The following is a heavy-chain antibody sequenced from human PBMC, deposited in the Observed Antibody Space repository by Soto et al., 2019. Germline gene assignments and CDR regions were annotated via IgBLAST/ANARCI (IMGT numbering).Heavy chain of an antibody. CDR3: AKERGIVVPFGLDV. D-gene: IGHD3-22*01. CDR1: GFTFSSYA. J-gene: IGHJ6*02. CDR2: TTGSGDHT. Sequence: PGGSLRLSCAASGFTFSSYAMSWVRQTPGKGLEWVSGTTGSGDHTYYADSVKGRFTISKDNSKNTLYLQMNTLRAEDTAVYYCAKERGIVVPFGLDVWGQGTTVTVSS. V-gene: IGHV3-23*01.